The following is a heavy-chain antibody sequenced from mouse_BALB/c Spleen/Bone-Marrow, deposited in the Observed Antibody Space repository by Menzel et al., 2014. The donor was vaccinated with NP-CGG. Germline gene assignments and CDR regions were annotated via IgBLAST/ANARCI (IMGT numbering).Heavy chain of an antibody. CDR2: VDPANVNT. D-gene: IGHD1-1*01. Sequence: EVHLVESGAELVKPGASVKLSCTASGSNIKDTYMHWVKQRPEQGLEWIGRVDPANVNTKYDPKFQGKATITADTSSNTAYLQLSSLTSEDTAVYYCASYVYGYYFDYWGQGTTLTVSS. CDR1: GSNIKDTY. V-gene: IGHV14-3*02. CDR3: ASYVYGYYFDY. J-gene: IGHJ2*01.